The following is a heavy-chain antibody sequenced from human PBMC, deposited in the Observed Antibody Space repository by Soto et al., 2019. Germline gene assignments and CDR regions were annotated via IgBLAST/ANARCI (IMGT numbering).Heavy chain of an antibody. J-gene: IGHJ6*03. D-gene: IGHD4-17*01. Sequence: SETLSLTCTVSGGSIISSSYYWGWIRQPPGKGLEWIGSIYYSGSTYYNPSLKSRVTISVDTSKNQFSLKLSSVTAADTAVYYCATDYGDYEYYYYYMDVWGKGTTVTVSS. CDR1: GGSIISSSYY. CDR3: ATDYGDYEYYYYYMDV. CDR2: IYYSGST. V-gene: IGHV4-39*01.